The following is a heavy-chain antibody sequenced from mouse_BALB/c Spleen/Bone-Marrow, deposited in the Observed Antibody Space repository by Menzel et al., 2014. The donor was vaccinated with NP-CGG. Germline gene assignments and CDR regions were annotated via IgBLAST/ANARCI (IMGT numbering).Heavy chain of an antibody. J-gene: IGHJ2*01. CDR3: ARWRYYFDY. CDR1: GYTFTSYW. V-gene: IGHV1-87*01. D-gene: IGHD2-3*01. Sequence: QVQLKESGAELARPGASARLSCKASGYTFTSYWLQWVKQRPGQGLEWIGAIYPGDGDTRYTQKFKGKATLTADKSSSTAYMQLSSLASEDSAVYYCARWRYYFDYWGQDSTLTASS. CDR2: IYPGDGDT.